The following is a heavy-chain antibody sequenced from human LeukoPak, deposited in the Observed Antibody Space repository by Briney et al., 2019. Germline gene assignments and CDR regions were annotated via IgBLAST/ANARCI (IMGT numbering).Heavy chain of an antibody. J-gene: IGHJ3*02. CDR3: ARDFSAQGAFDI. CDR1: GFTFSSYA. D-gene: IGHD6-6*01. V-gene: IGHV3-30-3*01. CDR2: ISYDGSNK. Sequence: PGRSLRLSCAASGFTFSSYAMHWVRQAPGKGLEWVAVISYDGSNKYYADSVKGRFTISRDNSKNTLYLQMNSLRAEDTAVYYCARDFSAQGAFDIWGQGTTVTVSS.